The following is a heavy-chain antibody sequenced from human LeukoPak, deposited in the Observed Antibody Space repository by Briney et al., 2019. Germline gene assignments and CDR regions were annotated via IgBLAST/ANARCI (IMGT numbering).Heavy chain of an antibody. CDR1: GGSISSYY. J-gene: IGHJ3*02. Sequence: PSESLSLTCTVSGGSISSYYWSWIRQPPGKGLEWIGYIFYSGSTNYNPSLKSRVTISVDTSKNQFSLKLSSVTAADTAVYYCAREVDYYDSSGGSAFDIWGQGTMVTVSS. CDR3: AREVDYYDSSGGSAFDI. V-gene: IGHV4-59*01. CDR2: IFYSGST. D-gene: IGHD3-22*01.